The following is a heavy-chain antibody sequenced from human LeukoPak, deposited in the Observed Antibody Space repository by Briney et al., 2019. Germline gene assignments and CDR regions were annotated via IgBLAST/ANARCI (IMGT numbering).Heavy chain of an antibody. D-gene: IGHD4-23*01. Sequence: PGGSLRLSCAASGFTFGTYDMYWIRQAPGKGLECVASISRTGADTYTYYADSVKGRFTISRDNSKSTLYLQMNSLRTDDTAVYYCSKLSPYGGIGYWGQGTLVTVSS. CDR1: GFTFGTYD. CDR2: ISRTGADT. V-gene: IGHV3-23*01. J-gene: IGHJ4*02. CDR3: SKLSPYGGIGY.